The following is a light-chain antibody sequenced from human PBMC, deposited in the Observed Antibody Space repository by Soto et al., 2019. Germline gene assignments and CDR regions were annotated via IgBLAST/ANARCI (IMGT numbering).Light chain of an antibody. J-gene: IGLJ3*02. CDR2: EVN. CDR3: ASYTISSTRV. Sequence: QSALTQPASVSGSPGQSITISCTGSNSDVGAYNYVSWYQQHPSKAPKLIIYEVNNRPSGVSYRFSGSKSGNTASLTISGLQADDEADYYCASYTISSTRVFGGGTKLTVL. V-gene: IGLV2-14*01. CDR1: NSDVGAYNY.